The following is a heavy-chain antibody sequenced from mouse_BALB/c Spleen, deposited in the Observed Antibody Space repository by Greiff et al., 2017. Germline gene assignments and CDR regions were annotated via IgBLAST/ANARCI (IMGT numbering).Heavy chain of an antibody. Sequence: QVQLKQSGAELAKPGASVKMSCKASGYTFTSYWMHWVKQRPGQGLEWIGYINPSTGYTEYNQKFKDKATLTADKSSSTAYMQLSSLTSEDSAVYYCAKGDYGNYVFAYWGPGTLVTVSA. D-gene: IGHD2-1*01. V-gene: IGHV1-7*01. CDR2: INPSTGYT. CDR1: GYTFTSYW. J-gene: IGHJ3*01. CDR3: AKGDYGNYVFAY.